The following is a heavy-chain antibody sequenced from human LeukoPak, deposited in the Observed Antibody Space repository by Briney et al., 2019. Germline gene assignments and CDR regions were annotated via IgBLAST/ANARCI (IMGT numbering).Heavy chain of an antibody. J-gene: IGHJ4*02. CDR1: GFTFSSYS. V-gene: IGHV3-30-3*01. Sequence: GGSLRLSCAASGFTFSSYSMHWVRQAPGKGLEWVAVISDDGSKKSYADSVKGRFTVSRDNSKNTLYLQMNSLRDEDTAVYYCARVWGLAVAGGEIEYWGQGTLVTVSS. CDR2: ISDDGSKK. D-gene: IGHD6-13*01. CDR3: ARVWGLAVAGGEIEY.